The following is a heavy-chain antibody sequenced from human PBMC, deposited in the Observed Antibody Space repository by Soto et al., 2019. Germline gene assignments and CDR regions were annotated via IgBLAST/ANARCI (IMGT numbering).Heavy chain of an antibody. Sequence: QMHLVESGGGLVKPGGSLRLSCAASGFTFSNHYMDWIRQAPGKGLEWVSYISTYGTSTFYADSVKGRFTISRYNAKDSQLLQRSSLRVDDTAAYFCARAVLLFRAGVVSWGQPTVVTV. CDR2: ISTYGTST. J-gene: IGHJ4*02. V-gene: IGHV3-11*01. CDR1: GFTFSNHY. CDR3: ARAVLLFRAGVVS. D-gene: IGHD3-3*01.